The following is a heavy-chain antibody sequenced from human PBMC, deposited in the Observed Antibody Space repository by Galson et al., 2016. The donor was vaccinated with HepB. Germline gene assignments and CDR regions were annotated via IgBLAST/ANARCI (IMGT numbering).Heavy chain of an antibody. CDR2: ISVSSSYI. CDR1: GFTFTSYT. D-gene: IGHD3-3*01. J-gene: IGHJ4*02. Sequence: SLRLSCAASGFTFTSYTMNWVRQAPGKGLEWVSPISVSSSYIYYADSVKGRFTISRDNAKNSLYLQMTSLRAEDTAVYYCARAGVGPKGVWGQGTLVTVSS. V-gene: IGHV3-21*01. CDR3: ARAGVGPKGV.